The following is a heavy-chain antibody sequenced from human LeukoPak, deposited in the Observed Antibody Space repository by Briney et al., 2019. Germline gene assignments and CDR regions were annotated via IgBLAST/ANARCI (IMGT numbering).Heavy chain of an antibody. CDR1: GGSFSGYY. Sequence: SETLSLTCAVYGGSFSGYYWSWIRQPPGKGLEWIGTMYYSGITYYNPSLKSRVTVSVDTSKNQFSLKMNSVTAADTAVYYCARRSYDSGFDYWGQGMLVTVSS. V-gene: IGHV4-34*01. D-gene: IGHD1-1*01. CDR2: MYYSGIT. J-gene: IGHJ4*02. CDR3: ARRSYDSGFDY.